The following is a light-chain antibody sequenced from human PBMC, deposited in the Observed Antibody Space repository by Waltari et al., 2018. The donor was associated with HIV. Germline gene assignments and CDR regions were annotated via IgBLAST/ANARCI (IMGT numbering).Light chain of an antibody. J-gene: IGLJ1*01. CDR2: RNI. Sequence: QSVLTQPPSASGTPGQRITISCSGSSSKIGNNYVHWYQHLPGTAPKLLIYRNIQRASGVPDRFSGSKSGTSASLAISGLRSEDEADYYCHSYDSSRGGVYVFGTGTKVTVL. CDR1: SSKIGNNY. V-gene: IGLV1-47*01. CDR3: HSYDSSRGGVYV.